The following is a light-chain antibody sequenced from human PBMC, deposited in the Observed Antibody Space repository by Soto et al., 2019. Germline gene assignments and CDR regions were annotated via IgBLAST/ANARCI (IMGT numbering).Light chain of an antibody. CDR3: HQYGSFPKT. Sequence: EIVLTQSPGTLSLSPGERATLSCRASQSVSRSSLAWYQQRPGQAPRLLIYDASRRATGIPDRFHGGGSGTDFTLTISSLEPEDFALYYRHQYGSFPKTFGHGTKVEI. CDR1: QSVSRSS. CDR2: DAS. V-gene: IGKV3-20*01. J-gene: IGKJ1*01.